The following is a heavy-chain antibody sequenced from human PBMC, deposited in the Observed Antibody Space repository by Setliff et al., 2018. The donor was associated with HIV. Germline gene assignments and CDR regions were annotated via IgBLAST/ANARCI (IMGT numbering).Heavy chain of an antibody. D-gene: IGHD3-22*01. CDR3: AIPHYYESSTPPYW. J-gene: IGHJ4*02. CDR2: ISTHSVYSVNK. CDR1: GYTFTSYG. V-gene: IGHV1-18*01. Sequence: ASVKVSCKAFGYTFTSYGINWVRQAPGQGLEWMGWISTHSVYSVNKNYAQKFQGRVTLTTDTSTSTAYMELTSLRSGDTAVYFCAIPHYYESSTPPYWWGQGTLVTVSS.